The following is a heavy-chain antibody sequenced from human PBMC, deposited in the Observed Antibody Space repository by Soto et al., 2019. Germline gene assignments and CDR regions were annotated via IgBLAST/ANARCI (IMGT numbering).Heavy chain of an antibody. J-gene: IGHJ6*03. CDR1: GFTFSNAW. V-gene: IGHV3-15*01. Sequence: GGSLRLSCASSGFTFSNAWMSWVRQAPGKGLEWVGRIKSKTDGGTTDYAAPVKGRFTISRDDSKNTLYLQMNSLKTEDTAVYYCTTTVPLPRYYYYYYMDVWGKGPTVTVFS. CDR3: TTTVPLPRYYYYYYMDV. CDR2: IKSKTDGGTT. D-gene: IGHD2-2*01.